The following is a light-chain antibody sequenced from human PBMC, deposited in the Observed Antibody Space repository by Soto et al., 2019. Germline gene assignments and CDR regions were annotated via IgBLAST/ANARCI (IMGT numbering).Light chain of an antibody. V-gene: IGKV3-20*01. Sequence: EIVMTQSPATLSVSPGERATLSCRASQSVSSYLAWYQQKPGQAPRLLIYGASSRATGIPDRFSGSGSGTDFTLTISRLELEDFAVYYCQQYGSSPFGGGTKVDIK. CDR1: QSVSSY. J-gene: IGKJ4*01. CDR2: GAS. CDR3: QQYGSSP.